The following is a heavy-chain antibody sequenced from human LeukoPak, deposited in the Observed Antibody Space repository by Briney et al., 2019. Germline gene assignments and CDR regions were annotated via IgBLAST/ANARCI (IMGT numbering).Heavy chain of an antibody. D-gene: IGHD2-2*01. J-gene: IGHJ4*02. CDR2: INHSGST. CDR3: AAVVPAAMY. V-gene: IGHV4-34*01. CDR1: GGSFSGYY. Sequence: SETLSLTCAVYGGSFSGYYWSWIRQPPGKGLGWIGEINHSGSTNYNPSLKSRVTISVDTSKNQFSLKLSSVTAADTAVYYCAAVVPAAMYWGQGTLVTVSS.